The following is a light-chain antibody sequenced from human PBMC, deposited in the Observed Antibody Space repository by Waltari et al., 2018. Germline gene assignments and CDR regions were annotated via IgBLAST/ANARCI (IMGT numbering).Light chain of an antibody. CDR2: DVS. CDR1: SSDVGVYNY. Sequence: QSALTQPASVSGSPGQSITISCTGTSSDVGVYNYVSWYQQHQGKAPKLMIYDVSNRPSGVSNRFSGSKSGNTASLTISGLQAEDEADYYCSSYTSSSTWVFGGGTKLTVL. V-gene: IGLV2-14*01. J-gene: IGLJ3*02. CDR3: SSYTSSSTWV.